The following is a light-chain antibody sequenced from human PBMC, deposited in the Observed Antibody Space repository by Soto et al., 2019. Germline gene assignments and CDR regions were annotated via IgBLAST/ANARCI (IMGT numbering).Light chain of an antibody. V-gene: IGKV3-20*01. CDR1: QSVSSSY. CDR3: QQYGSSPWT. CDR2: GAS. J-gene: IGKJ1*01. Sequence: ENVLTQSPGTLSLSPGERATLSCRASQSVSSSYLAWYQQKPGRAPRLLIYGASSRATGIPDRFSGSGSGTDFTLTISRLEPEDFAVYYCQQYGSSPWTFGQGTKVEIK.